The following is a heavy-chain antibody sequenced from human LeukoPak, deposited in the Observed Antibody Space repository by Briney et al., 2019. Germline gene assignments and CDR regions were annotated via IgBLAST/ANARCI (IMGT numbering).Heavy chain of an antibody. D-gene: IGHD3-3*01. CDR1: GGTFSSYA. V-gene: IGHV1-69*13. J-gene: IGHJ6*03. Sequence: SVKVSCKASGGTFSSYAISWVRQAPGQGLEWMGGIIPIFGTANYAQKFQGRVTITADEPTSTAYMELSSLRSEDTAVYYCARDHERITIFGGYYMDVWGKGTTVTVSS. CDR3: ARDHERITIFGGYYMDV. CDR2: IIPIFGTA.